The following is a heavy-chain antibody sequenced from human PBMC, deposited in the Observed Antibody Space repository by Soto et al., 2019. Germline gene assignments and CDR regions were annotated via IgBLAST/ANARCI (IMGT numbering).Heavy chain of an antibody. V-gene: IGHV3-74*01. CDR3: ARKGGSSGRVLDY. J-gene: IGHJ4*02. Sequence: GGSLRLSCAASGFTFSSYWMHWVRQAPGKGLVWVSRINSDGSSTSYADSVKGRFTISRDNAKNTLYLQMNSLRAEDTAVYYCARKGGSSGRVLDYWGQGTLVTVSS. CDR1: GFTFSSYW. CDR2: INSDGSST. D-gene: IGHD6-19*01.